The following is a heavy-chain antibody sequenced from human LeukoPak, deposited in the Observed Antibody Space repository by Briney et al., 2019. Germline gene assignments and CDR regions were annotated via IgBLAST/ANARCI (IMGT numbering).Heavy chain of an antibody. CDR3: ARHTYYYDSSGYYQYYFDY. Sequence: SVRVSCKASGYTFTSYAISWVRQAPGQGLEWMGGIIPILGTANYAQKFQGRVTITADKSTSTAYMELSSLRSEDTAVYYCARHTYYYDSSGYYQYYFDYWGQGTLVTVSS. CDR2: IIPILGTA. J-gene: IGHJ4*02. D-gene: IGHD3-22*01. V-gene: IGHV1-69*10. CDR1: GYTFTSYA.